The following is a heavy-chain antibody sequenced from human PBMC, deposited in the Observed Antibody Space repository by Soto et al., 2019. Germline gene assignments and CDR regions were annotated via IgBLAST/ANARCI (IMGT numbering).Heavy chain of an antibody. CDR3: ATQRTGTTGY. V-gene: IGHV3-72*01. J-gene: IGHJ4*02. Sequence: EVQLVESGGGLVQPGGSLRLSCAASGFAFSDHYMDWVRQAPGKGLEWVGRIRSKPYRYTTDYAASVKGRFTISRDDSQNSLYLQMNSLKTEDTAVYCCATQRTGTTGYWGQGTLVTV. CDR1: GFAFSDHY. D-gene: IGHD1-1*01. CDR2: IRSKPYRYTT.